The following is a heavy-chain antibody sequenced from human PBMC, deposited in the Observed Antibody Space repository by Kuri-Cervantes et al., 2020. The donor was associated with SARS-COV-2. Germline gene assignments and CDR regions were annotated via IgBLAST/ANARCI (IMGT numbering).Heavy chain of an antibody. CDR1: GGSFSGYY. D-gene: IGHD6-13*01. Sequence: SQTLSLTCAVYGGSFSGYYWSWIRQPPGKGLEWIGEINHSGSTNYNPSLKSRVTISVDTSKNQFSLKLSSVTAADTAVYYCAGAVRSGSSSWYGFDYWGQGTLVTGSS. CDR3: AGAVRSGSSSWYGFDY. J-gene: IGHJ4*02. CDR2: INHSGST. V-gene: IGHV4-34*01.